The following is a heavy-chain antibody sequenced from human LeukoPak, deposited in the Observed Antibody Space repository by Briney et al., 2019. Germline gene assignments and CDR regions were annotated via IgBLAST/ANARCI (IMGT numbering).Heavy chain of an antibody. J-gene: IGHJ5*02. Sequence: ASVKVSRKASGYTFTSYDINWVRQATGQGLEWMGWMNPNSGNTGYAQKFQGRVTMTRNTSISTAYMELSSLRSEDTAVYYCARMGYYCSSTSCYTYWFDPWGQGTLVTVSS. CDR3: ARMGYYCSSTSCYTYWFDP. V-gene: IGHV1-8*01. CDR1: GYTFTSYD. D-gene: IGHD2-2*02. CDR2: MNPNSGNT.